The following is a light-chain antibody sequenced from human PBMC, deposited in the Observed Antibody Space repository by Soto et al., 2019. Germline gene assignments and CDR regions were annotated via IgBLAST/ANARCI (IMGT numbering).Light chain of an antibody. Sequence: EIVMTQSTSTLSGSSGERATLSCRAGQNTHTNLAWYQQKPVQAPRLLFYGASTGATGLPARFSGSGSGTDFTLTISRLEPEDFAVYYCQQYGSSPPITFGQGTRLEIK. CDR2: GAS. CDR1: QNTHTN. V-gene: IGKV3-15*01. J-gene: IGKJ5*01. CDR3: QQYGSSPPIT.